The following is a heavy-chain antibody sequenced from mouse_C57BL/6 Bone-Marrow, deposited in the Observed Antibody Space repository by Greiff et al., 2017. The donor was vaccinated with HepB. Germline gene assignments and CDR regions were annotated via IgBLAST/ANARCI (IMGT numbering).Heavy chain of an antibody. Sequence: VMLVESGPGLVAPSQSLSITCTVSGFSLTSYGVHWVRQPPGKGLEWLVVIWSDGSTTYNSARKSRLSISKDNSKSQVFLKMNSRQTDDTAMYYCARQDGYYDYFDYWGQGTTLTVSS. V-gene: IGHV2-6-1*01. J-gene: IGHJ2*01. CDR1: GFSLTSYG. D-gene: IGHD2-3*01. CDR2: IWSDGST. CDR3: ARQDGYYDYFDY.